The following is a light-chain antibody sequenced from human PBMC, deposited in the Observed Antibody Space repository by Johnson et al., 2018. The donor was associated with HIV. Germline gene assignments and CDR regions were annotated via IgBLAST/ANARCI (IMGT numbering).Light chain of an antibody. CDR1: SSNVGNNY. CDR2: DNN. Sequence: QPVLTKPPSVSAAPGQKVTISCSGSSSNVGNNYVSWFQQLPGTAPKLLIYDNNKRPSGIPDRFSGSKSGTSATLGITGLQTGDEADYYCGTWDSSLSAGYVFGTGTKVTVL. J-gene: IGLJ1*01. V-gene: IGLV1-51*01. CDR3: GTWDSSLSAGYV.